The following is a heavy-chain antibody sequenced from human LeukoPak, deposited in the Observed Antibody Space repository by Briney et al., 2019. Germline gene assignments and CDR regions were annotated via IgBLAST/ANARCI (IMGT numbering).Heavy chain of an antibody. CDR3: ARVPGFMEPGISI. Sequence: GGSLRLSCAASGFTFSSYSMNWVRQAPGKGLEWVSSISSSSSYIYYADSVKGRFTISRDNAKNSLYLQMNSLRAEDTAVYYCARVPGFMEPGISIWGQGTLVTVPS. CDR2: ISSSSSYI. D-gene: IGHD3-16*01. V-gene: IGHV3-21*01. J-gene: IGHJ4*02. CDR1: GFTFSSYS.